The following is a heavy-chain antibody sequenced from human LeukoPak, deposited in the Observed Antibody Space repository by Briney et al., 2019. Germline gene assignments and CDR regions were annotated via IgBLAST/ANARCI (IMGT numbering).Heavy chain of an antibody. J-gene: IGHJ4*02. CDR2: IKQDGSEK. CDR1: GFTFSSYW. CDR3: ARGGAAADVY. V-gene: IGHV3-7*01. Sequence: GGSLRLSCAASGFTFSSYWMSLVRQAPGKGLEWVGNIKQDGSEKNYVASVKGRFTISRDNAKNSVYLQMNNLRAEDTAFYYCARGGAAADVYWGQGTLVTVSS. D-gene: IGHD6-13*01.